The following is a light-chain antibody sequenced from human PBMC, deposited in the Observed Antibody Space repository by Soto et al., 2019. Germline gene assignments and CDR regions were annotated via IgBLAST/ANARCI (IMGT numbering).Light chain of an antibody. CDR3: QQYYSSWT. J-gene: IGKJ1*01. CDR1: QSISSTF. Sequence: EIVLTQSPGTLSLSPGERVTHSCRASQSISSTFLAWYQHKPGQAPRVIIYGASRRATGIPDRFSGSGSGTDFTLTISRLEPEDFALYYCQQYYSSWTFGQGTKVE. CDR2: GAS. V-gene: IGKV3-20*01.